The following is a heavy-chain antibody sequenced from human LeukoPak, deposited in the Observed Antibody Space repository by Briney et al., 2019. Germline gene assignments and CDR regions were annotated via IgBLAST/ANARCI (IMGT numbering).Heavy chain of an antibody. Sequence: QPGGSLRLSCATSGFKFSSNAMNWVRQAPGKGLEWISHIDGRGRSMYYADSVEGRFTISRDNAKNALYLQMNSLRAEDTAVYYCARDAVFDYWGQGTLVTVSS. CDR3: ARDAVFDY. CDR2: IDGRGRSM. V-gene: IGHV3-48*01. J-gene: IGHJ4*02. CDR1: GFKFSSNA.